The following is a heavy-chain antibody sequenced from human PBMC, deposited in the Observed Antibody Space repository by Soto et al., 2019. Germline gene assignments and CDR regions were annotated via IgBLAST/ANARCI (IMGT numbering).Heavy chain of an antibody. Sequence: QLQLQESGPGLVKPSETLSLTCTVSGGSISDDTYYWGWIRQPPGKGLEWIGSISYSGTSSYNPSLKSRVTMSVDTSKKQWSLRLSSVIAADTAVYYCARLHCNSPNCVPLDPWGQGTLVIVSS. CDR1: GGSISDDTYY. CDR3: ARLHCNSPNCVPLDP. CDR2: ISYSGTS. D-gene: IGHD2-2*01. J-gene: IGHJ5*02. V-gene: IGHV4-39*01.